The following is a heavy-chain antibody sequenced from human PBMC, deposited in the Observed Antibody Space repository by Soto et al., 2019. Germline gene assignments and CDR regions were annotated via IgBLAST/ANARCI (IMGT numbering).Heavy chain of an antibody. CDR2: LIPMFGAT. V-gene: IGHV1-69*18. CDR3: ARAVVLTFTRFYDMDV. Sequence: QVQLVQSGAEVQTPGSSVKVSCKASGGTFSSYSINWVRQAPGQGLEWMGRLIPMFGATDYAQRFQGRVTFTADESTSTASMEVTNLTSEDTAVYYCARAVVLTFTRFYDMDVWGQGTTVTVSS. D-gene: IGHD3-9*01. CDR1: GGTFSSYS. J-gene: IGHJ6*02.